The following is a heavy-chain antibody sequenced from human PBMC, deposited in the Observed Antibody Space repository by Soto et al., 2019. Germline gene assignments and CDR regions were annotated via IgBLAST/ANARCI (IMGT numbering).Heavy chain of an antibody. CDR1: GFTFHDYG. V-gene: IGHV3-33*01. CDR2: IWYDGSNQ. J-gene: IGHJ4*02. Sequence: QVQLVESGGGVVQPGRSLRLSCTASGFTFHDYGIHWVRQAPGKALEWVAGIWYDGSNQHYADSVKGRLTISRDNSNNAVYLQINRLRGDDTAVYYCARENTMVRGVIYYFDSWGQGSQVTVSS. D-gene: IGHD3-10*01. CDR3: ARENTMVRGVIYYFDS.